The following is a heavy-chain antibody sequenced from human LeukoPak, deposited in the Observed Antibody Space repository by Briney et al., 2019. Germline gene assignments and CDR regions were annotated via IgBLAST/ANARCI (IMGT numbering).Heavy chain of an antibody. Sequence: PSETLSLTCTVSGGSISSSSYYWGWIRQPPGKGLEWIGSIYYGGSTYYNPSLKSRVTISVDTSKNQFPLKLSSVTAADTTVYYCASGTQLRGFDIWGQGTMVTVSS. CDR1: GGSISSSSYY. J-gene: IGHJ3*02. V-gene: IGHV4-39*01. CDR3: ASGTQLRGFDI. D-gene: IGHD6-6*01. CDR2: IYYGGST.